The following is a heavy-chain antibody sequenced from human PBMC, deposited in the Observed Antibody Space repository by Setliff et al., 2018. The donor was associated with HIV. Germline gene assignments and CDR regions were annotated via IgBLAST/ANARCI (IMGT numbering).Heavy chain of an antibody. CDR2: IYSSGST. J-gene: IGHJ4*02. Sequence: SETLSLTCSVSGGSISGYYWTWIRQPPGKGLEWIGYIYSSGSTNYNPSLESRVTISVDTSKNQFSLKLSSVTAADTAVYYCARHGYSSDLRISYCDSWGQGSLVTVSS. V-gene: IGHV4-4*09. CDR3: ARHGYSSDLRISYCDS. D-gene: IGHD5-18*01. CDR1: GGSISGYY.